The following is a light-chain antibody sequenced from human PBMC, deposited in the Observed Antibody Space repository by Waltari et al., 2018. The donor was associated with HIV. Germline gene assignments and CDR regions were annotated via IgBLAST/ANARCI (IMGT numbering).Light chain of an antibody. CDR1: SSDVGAYNR. CDR2: DVR. CDR3: CSFAGSYIV. Sequence: QSALTQPRSVSGSPGQSVTISCTGTSSDVGAYNRVSWYQQHPGKAPKVVIYDVRERPAGVPDRFSGSKSANTASLTISRLQAGDEADYHCCSFAGSYIVFGTGTKVTVL. V-gene: IGLV2-11*01. J-gene: IGLJ1*01.